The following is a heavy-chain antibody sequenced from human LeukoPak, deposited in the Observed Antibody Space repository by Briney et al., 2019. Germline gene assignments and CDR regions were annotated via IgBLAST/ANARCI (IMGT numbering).Heavy chain of an antibody. D-gene: IGHD3-10*01. CDR1: GYSISSGYY. CDR2: IYHSGST. CDR3: ARVRDFGYYADY. V-gene: IGHV4-38-2*02. J-gene: IGHJ4*02. Sequence: SETLSLTCTVSGYSISSGYYWGWIRQPPGKGLEWIGSIYHSGSTYYNPSLKSRVTISVDTSKNQFSLKLTSVTAADTAVYYCARVRDFGYYADYWGQGTQVTVSS.